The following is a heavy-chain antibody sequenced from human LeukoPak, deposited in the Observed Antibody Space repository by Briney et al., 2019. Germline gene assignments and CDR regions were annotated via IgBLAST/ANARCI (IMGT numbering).Heavy chain of an antibody. CDR3: ARDLAGQLRRPQGFDP. CDR1: GGTFSSYA. D-gene: IGHD2-2*01. J-gene: IGHJ5*02. Sequence: ASVKVSCKASGGTFSSYAISWVRQAPGQGLEWMGGIIPIFGTANYAQKFQGRVTITADKSTSTAYMELRSLRSDDTAVYYCARDLAGQLRRPQGFDPWGQGTLVTVSS. CDR2: IIPIFGTA. V-gene: IGHV1-69*06.